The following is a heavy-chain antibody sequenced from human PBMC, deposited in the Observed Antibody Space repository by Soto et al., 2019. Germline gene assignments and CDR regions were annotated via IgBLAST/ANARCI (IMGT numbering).Heavy chain of an antibody. CDR1: GFTFINHP. CDR3: AKVDCGSSGCRLIDY. V-gene: IGHV3-23*01. J-gene: IGHJ4*02. D-gene: IGHD2-2*01. Sequence: GCSLRLSCAGSGFTFINHPMNWVRQAPGKGLEWVTGITGNGETTNYADSVKGRFTISRDNSKNTLYLQMNSLRAEDTAVYYCAKVDCGSSGCRLIDYWGQGTLVTASS. CDR2: ITGNGETT.